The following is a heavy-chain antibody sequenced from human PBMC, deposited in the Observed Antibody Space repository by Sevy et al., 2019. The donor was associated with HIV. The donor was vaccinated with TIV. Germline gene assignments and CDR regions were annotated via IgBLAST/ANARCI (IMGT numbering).Heavy chain of an antibody. J-gene: IGHJ4*02. CDR1: GFTFSSYA. CDR3: AKDHACGGDCYSEGGDY. D-gene: IGHD2-21*02. Sequence: GGSLRLSCAASGFTFSSYAMSWVRQAPGKGLEWVSAISGSGGSTYYADSVKGRFTISRDNSKNTQYLQMNSLRAEDTAVYYCAKDHACGGDCYSEGGDYWGQGTLVTVSS. V-gene: IGHV3-23*01. CDR2: ISGSGGST.